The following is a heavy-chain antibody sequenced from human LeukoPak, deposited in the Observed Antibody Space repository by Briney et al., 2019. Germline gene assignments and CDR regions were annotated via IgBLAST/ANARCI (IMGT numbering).Heavy chain of an antibody. CDR1: GFTFSSYA. J-gene: IGHJ4*02. V-gene: IGHV3-64*01. CDR2: ISSNGGST. D-gene: IGHD3-3*01. Sequence: GGSLRLSCAASGFTFSSYAMHWVHQAPGKGLEYVSAISSNGGSTYYANSVKGRFTISRDNSKNTLYLQMGSLRAEDMAVYYCARGRYYDFWSGYPLDYWGQGTLVTVSS. CDR3: ARGRYYDFWSGYPLDY.